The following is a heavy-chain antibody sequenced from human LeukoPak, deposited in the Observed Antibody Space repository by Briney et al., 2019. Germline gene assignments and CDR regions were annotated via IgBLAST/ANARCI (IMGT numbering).Heavy chain of an antibody. CDR1: GYSFTDYY. CDR3: ARDYSGSYTH. Sequence: ASVKVSCKASGYSFTDYYIHWVRQAPGQGLEWVGLIHPNSGDTFYAQKFRGRVTMTRDTSINTAYVELDRLTSDDTAVYYCARDYSGSYTHWAQGTLVTVPS. D-gene: IGHD1-26*01. V-gene: IGHV1-2*06. J-gene: IGHJ4*02. CDR2: IHPNSGDT.